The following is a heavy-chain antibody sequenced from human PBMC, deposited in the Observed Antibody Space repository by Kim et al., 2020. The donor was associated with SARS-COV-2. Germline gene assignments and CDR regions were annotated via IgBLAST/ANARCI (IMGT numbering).Heavy chain of an antibody. Sequence: QVGTSKYYVGAVRGRFTIARDNAQNSLFLHMNSLRADDTAVYYCTTGSVDSWGQGTLVTVSS. D-gene: IGHD2-21*01. J-gene: IGHJ4*02. CDR2: QVGTSK. CDR3: TTGSVDS. V-gene: IGHV3-7*01.